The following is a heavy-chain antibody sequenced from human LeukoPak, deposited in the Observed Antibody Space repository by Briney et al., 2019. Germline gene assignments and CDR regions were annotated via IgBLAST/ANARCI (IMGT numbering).Heavy chain of an antibody. CDR1: GFTFSDYG. V-gene: IGHV3-30*18. CDR3: TKEPIPVAGGYYFDY. D-gene: IGHD6-19*01. CDR2: ISYDGSIK. Sequence: GRSLRLSCAASGFTFSDYGIHWVRQAPGKGLEWVGLISYDGSIKYYADSVKGRFTISRDNSKNTLYLQINSLRAEDTAVYYCTKEPIPVAGGYYFDYWGQGTLVTVSS. J-gene: IGHJ4*02.